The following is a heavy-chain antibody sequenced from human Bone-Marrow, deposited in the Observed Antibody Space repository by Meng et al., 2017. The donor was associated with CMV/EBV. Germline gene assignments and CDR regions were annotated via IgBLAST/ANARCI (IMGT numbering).Heavy chain of an antibody. D-gene: IGHD2-2*01. V-gene: IGHV3-30*04. CDR3: ARDGNIVVVPAFYYYGMDV. Sequence: GESLKISCAASGFTFSSYAMHWVRQAPGKGLEWVAVISYDGSNKYYADSVKGRFTISRDNSKNTLYLQMNSLRAEDTAVYYCARDGNIVVVPAFYYYGMDVWGQGTTVTVSS. J-gene: IGHJ6*02. CDR1: GFTFSSYA. CDR2: ISYDGSNK.